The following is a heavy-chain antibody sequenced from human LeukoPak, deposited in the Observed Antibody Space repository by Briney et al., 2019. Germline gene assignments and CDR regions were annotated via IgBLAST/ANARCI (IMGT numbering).Heavy chain of an antibody. J-gene: IGHJ6*03. CDR2: IYYSGST. Sequence: SETLSLTCTVSGGSISSYYWSWIRQPPGKGLEWIGYIYYSGSTSYNPSLKSRVTISVDTSKNQFSLKLSSVTAADTAVYYCARDGPRVLGRSHYMDVWGKGTTVTVSS. V-gene: IGHV4-59*01. CDR1: GGSISSYY. CDR3: ARDGPRVLGRSHYMDV.